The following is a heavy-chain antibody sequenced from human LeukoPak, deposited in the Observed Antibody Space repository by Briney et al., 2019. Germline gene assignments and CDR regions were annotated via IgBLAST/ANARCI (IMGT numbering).Heavy chain of an antibody. Sequence: SETLSLTCTVSGSISGYYWSWIRQPPGKGLEWIGYIYTSGSTNYNPSLESRVTISVDTSKNQFSLDLSSGTAADTAVYYCARQKCTSTSCLTKNAFDIWGQGTMVTVSS. CDR2: IYTSGST. V-gene: IGHV4-4*09. J-gene: IGHJ3*02. D-gene: IGHD2-2*01. CDR3: ARQKCTSTSCLTKNAFDI. CDR1: GSISGYY.